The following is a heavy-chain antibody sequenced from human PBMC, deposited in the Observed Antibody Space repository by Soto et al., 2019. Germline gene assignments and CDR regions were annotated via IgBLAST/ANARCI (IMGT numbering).Heavy chain of an antibody. D-gene: IGHD6-13*01. J-gene: IGHJ5*02. CDR3: VRRHVSATGIDWFDP. V-gene: IGHV1-3*01. CDR2: INAANGDT. CDR1: GYTFTSYG. Sequence: ASVKVSCKASGYTFTSYGIHWVRQAPRQRLEWMGWINAANGDTKYSPKFQGRVTITRDTSASTAYMELSSLRSEDTAVYYCVRRHVSATGIDWFDPWGQGTPVTVSS.